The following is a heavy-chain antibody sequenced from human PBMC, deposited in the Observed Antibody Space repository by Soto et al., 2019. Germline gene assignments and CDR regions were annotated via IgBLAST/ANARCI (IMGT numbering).Heavy chain of an antibody. CDR2: ISGSGGST. CDR1: GFTFSSYA. J-gene: IGHJ4*02. V-gene: IGHV3-23*01. D-gene: IGHD3-3*01. CDR3: AKDRWDFWSGYYTVSEIDY. Sequence: GGSLRLSCAASGFTFSSYAMSWVRQAPGKGLEWVSAISGSGGSTYYADSVKGRFTISRDNSKNTLYLQMNSLRAEDTAVYYCAKDRWDFWSGYYTVSEIDYWGQGTLVTVSS.